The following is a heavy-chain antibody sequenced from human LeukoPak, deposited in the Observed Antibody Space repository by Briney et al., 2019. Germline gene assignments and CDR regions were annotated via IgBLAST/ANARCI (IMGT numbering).Heavy chain of an antibody. CDR1: GFTFSKAW. V-gene: IGHV3-15*01. CDR3: ARDKHYRIAAADWGYYGMDV. J-gene: IGHJ6*02. Sequence: PGGSLRLSCGASGFTFSKAWMSWVRQAPGKGLEWVGRFKSKTDGGTTDYAAPVNDRFTISRDDSESTLYLQMNSLRAEDTAVYYCARDKHYRIAAADWGYYGMDVWGQGTTVTVSS. CDR2: FKSKTDGGTT. D-gene: IGHD6-13*01.